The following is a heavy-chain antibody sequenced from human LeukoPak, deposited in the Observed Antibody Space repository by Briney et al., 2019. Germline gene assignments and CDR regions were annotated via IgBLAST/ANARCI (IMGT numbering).Heavy chain of an antibody. CDR3: ARGRIAAAGGGKYFDY. V-gene: IGHV4-34*01. D-gene: IGHD6-13*01. CDR2: INHSGST. CDR1: GGSFSGYY. Sequence: SETLSLTCAVYGGSFSGYYWSWIRQPPGKGLEWIGEINHSGSTNYNPSLKSRVTISVDTSKNQFSLKLSSVTAADTAVYYCARGRIAAAGGGKYFDYWGQGTLVTVSS. J-gene: IGHJ4*02.